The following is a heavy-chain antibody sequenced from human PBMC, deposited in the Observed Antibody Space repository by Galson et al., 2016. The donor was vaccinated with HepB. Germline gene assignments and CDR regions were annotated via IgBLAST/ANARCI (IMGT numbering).Heavy chain of an antibody. CDR1: GYSFTAYW. J-gene: IGHJ4*02. CDR3: ARLGDQNYNPQMPRMDSHYFDY. D-gene: IGHD1-14*01. Sequence: QSGAEVKKPGESLKISCKVSGYSFTAYWIGWVRQMPGKGLEWLGIIHPGDSNTRYSPSFQGQVTMSVDKSITTTYLQWRSLKASDTAIYYCARLGDQNYNPQMPRMDSHYFDYGGQGALVTVSS. V-gene: IGHV5-51*03. CDR2: IHPGDSNT.